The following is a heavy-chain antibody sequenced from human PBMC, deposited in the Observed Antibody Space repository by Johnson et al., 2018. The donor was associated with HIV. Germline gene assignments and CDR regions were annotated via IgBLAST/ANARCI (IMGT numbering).Heavy chain of an antibody. D-gene: IGHD2-21*02. V-gene: IGHV3-23*04. CDR2: ISGSGDNT. J-gene: IGHJ3*02. Sequence: VQLVESGGGLVHPGGSLRLSCAASGFTFSSYAMTWVRQAPGKGLEWVSGISGSGDNTYYADSVKGRFTISRDNSKNTLYLQMNSLRAEDTAVYYCARPHIVVVTAGYAFDIWGQGTMVIVSS. CDR3: ARPHIVVVTAGYAFDI. CDR1: GFTFSSYA.